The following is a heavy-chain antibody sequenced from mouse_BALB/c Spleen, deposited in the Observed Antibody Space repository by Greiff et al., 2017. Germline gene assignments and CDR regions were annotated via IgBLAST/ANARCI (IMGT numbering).Heavy chain of an antibody. CDR1: GYTFTSYW. D-gene: IGHD2-2*01. Sequence: VQLKESGTVLARPGASVKMSCKASGYTFTSYWMHWVKQRPGQGLEWIGAIYPGNSDTSYNQKFKGKAKLTAVTSTSTAYMELSSLTNEDSAVYYCTRDDIYYGYPWFAYWGQGTLVTVSA. CDR3: TRDDIYYGYPWFAY. J-gene: IGHJ3*01. V-gene: IGHV1-5*01. CDR2: IYPGNSDT.